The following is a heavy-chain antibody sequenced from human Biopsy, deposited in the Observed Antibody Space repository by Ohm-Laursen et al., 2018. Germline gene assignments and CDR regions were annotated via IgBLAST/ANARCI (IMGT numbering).Heavy chain of an antibody. J-gene: IGHJ4*02. V-gene: IGHV4-34*01. CDR1: NVSFSSFY. Sequence: SDTLSLTCAVYNVSFSSFYWSWIRQPPGKGLEWIGEISHTGSTNYNPPLKSRVTMSVDTSRNQFSLKLSSVTAADTGVYYCAQTRNDYGGFYFDYWGRGTLVTVSS. CDR2: ISHTGST. D-gene: IGHD4/OR15-4a*01. CDR3: AQTRNDYGGFYFDY.